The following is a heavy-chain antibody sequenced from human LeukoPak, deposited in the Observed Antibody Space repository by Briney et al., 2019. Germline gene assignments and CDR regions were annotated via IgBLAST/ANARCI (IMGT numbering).Heavy chain of an antibody. J-gene: IGHJ4*02. CDR1: GGSISSGSYY. CDR3: ARASYSYDINGWVPFDY. V-gene: IGHV4-61*02. CDR2: IYTSGST. Sequence: SQTLSLTCTVSGGSISSGSYYWSWIRQPAGKGLEWIGRIYTSGSTNYNPSLKSRVTISVDTSKNQFSLKLSSVTAADTAVYYCARASYSYDINGWVPFDYWGQGTLVTVSS. D-gene: IGHD3-22*01.